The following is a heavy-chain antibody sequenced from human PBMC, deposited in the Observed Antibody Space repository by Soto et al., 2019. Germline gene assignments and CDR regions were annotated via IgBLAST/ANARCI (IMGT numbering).Heavy chain of an antibody. CDR1: GFTFSSYW. CDR3: ARKGRNYDFWSGYYMVDY. J-gene: IGHJ4*02. Sequence: EVQLVESGGGLVQPGGSLRLSCAASGFTFSSYWMSWVRQAPGKGLEWVANIKQDGSEKYYVDSVKGRFTISRDNAKNSLYPQMNSLRAEDTAVYYCARKGRNYDFWSGYYMVDYWGQGTLVTVSS. V-gene: IGHV3-7*01. D-gene: IGHD3-3*01. CDR2: IKQDGSEK.